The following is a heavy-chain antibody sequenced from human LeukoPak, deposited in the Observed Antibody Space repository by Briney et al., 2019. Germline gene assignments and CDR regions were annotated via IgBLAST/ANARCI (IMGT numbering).Heavy chain of an antibody. CDR2: IYYSGST. Sequence: SETLSLTCTVSGGSLITPNYYWGWVRLPPRKGLEWIGYIYYSGSTNYNPSLKSRVTISVDTSKNQFSLKLSSVTAADTAVYYCARGLWGLSGSIGGENWFDPWGQGTLVTVSS. V-gene: IGHV4-61*01. CDR3: ARGLWGLSGSIGGENWFDP. J-gene: IGHJ5*02. CDR1: GGSLITPNYY. D-gene: IGHD2-15*01.